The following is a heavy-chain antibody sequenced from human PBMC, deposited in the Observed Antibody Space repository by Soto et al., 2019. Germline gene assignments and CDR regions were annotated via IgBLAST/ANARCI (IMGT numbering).Heavy chain of an antibody. D-gene: IGHD2-8*01. CDR2: ISSSGSTI. V-gene: IGHV3-11*01. Sequence: GGSLRLSCAASGFTFSDYYMSWIRQAPGKGLEWVSYISSSGSTIYYADSVKGRFTISRDNAKNSLYLQMNSLRAEDTAMYYCARGALELMVYAAQLDYWGQGTLVTVSS. CDR1: GFTFSDYY. CDR3: ARGALELMVYAAQLDY. J-gene: IGHJ4*02.